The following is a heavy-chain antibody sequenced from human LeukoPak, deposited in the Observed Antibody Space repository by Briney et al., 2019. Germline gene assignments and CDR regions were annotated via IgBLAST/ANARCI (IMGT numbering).Heavy chain of an antibody. CDR3: ARHPGGAPVLRFLEWSPYYFDY. CDR1: GGSISSSSYY. CDR2: IYYSGST. Sequence: KTSETLSLTCTVSGGSISSSSYYWGWIRQPPGKGLEWVGSIYYSGSTYYNPSLKSRVTISVDTSKNQFSLKLSSVTAADTAVYYCARHPGGAPVLRFLEWSPYYFDYWGQGTLVTVSS. D-gene: IGHD3-3*01. J-gene: IGHJ4*02. V-gene: IGHV4-39*01.